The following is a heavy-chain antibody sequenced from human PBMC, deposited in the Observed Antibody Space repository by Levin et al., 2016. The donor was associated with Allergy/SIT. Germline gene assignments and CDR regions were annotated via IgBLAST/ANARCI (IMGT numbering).Heavy chain of an antibody. V-gene: IGHV1-3*01. D-gene: IGHD5-24*01. CDR1: GYIFTNYV. Sequence: ASVKVSCKASGYIFTNYVIHWVRQAPGQRLEWMGWMNAGTDNTRRSERFQGRVTISRDTSATIGYMELSSLTSEDTAVYYCARERDNGYYFDYWGQGTLVTVSS. CDR3: ARERDNGYYFDY. CDR2: MNAGTDNT. J-gene: IGHJ4*02.